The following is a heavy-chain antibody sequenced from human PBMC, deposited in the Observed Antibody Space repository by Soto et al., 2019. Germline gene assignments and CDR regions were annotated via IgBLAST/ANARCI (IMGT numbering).Heavy chain of an antibody. CDR3: ARLWPPMIVGGTGAFDI. D-gene: IGHD3-22*01. CDR1: GYSFTSYW. J-gene: IGHJ3*02. Sequence: SGESLKISCKGFGYSFTSYWIGWVRQMPGKGLEWMGIIYPGDSDTRYSPSFQGQVTISADKSISTAYLQWSSLKASDTAMYYCARLWPPMIVGGTGAFDIWGQGTMVTVSS. V-gene: IGHV5-51*01. CDR2: IYPGDSDT.